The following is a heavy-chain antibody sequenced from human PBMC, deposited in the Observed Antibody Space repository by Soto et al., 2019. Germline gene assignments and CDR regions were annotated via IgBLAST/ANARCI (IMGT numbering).Heavy chain of an antibody. Sequence: PGGSLRLSCAASGFTFSGSAMHWVRQSSGKGLEWVGRIRSKANNYATAYAASVKGRFTISRDDSKNTAYLQMNSLKTEDTAVYYCTRPYYYDSSGAPLGGQGTLITVSS. CDR1: GFTFSGSA. J-gene: IGHJ4*02. CDR3: TRPYYYDSSGAPL. CDR2: IRSKANNYAT. D-gene: IGHD3-22*01. V-gene: IGHV3-73*01.